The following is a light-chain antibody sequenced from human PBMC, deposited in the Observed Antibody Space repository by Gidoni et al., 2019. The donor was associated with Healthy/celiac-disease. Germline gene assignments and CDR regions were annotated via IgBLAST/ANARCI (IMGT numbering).Light chain of an antibody. CDR2: GKN. J-gene: IGLJ2*01. CDR3: NSRDSSGNFVV. V-gene: IGLV3-19*01. Sequence: SSELTQDPAVSVALGQTVRITCQGDSLRSYYASWYQQKPGQAPVLVIYGKNNRPSGIPDRFSGSSSGNTASLTITGAQAEDEAYYYCNSRDSSGNFVVFGGGTKLTVL. CDR1: SLRSYY.